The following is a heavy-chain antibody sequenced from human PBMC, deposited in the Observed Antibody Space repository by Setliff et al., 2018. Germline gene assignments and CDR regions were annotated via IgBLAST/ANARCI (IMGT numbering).Heavy chain of an antibody. Sequence: SETLSLTCTVPGDSISSFSYYWGWIRQPPGKGLEWIGTIYDSGKTYYNPSLKSRVTISVDTSKNQFSLKLNSVTAADTGVYYCASCRFQVPYNYWGQGTLVTAPQ. CDR2: IYDSGKT. CDR1: GDSISSFSYY. CDR3: ASCRFQVPYNY. D-gene: IGHD2-2*02. V-gene: IGHV4-39*01. J-gene: IGHJ4*02.